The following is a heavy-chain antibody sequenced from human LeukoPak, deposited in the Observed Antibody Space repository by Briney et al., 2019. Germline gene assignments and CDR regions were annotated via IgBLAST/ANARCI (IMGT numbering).Heavy chain of an antibody. Sequence: SETLSLTCTVSGGSISGYYWSWIRQPPGKGLEWIGEINHSGSTNYNPSLKSRVTISVDTSKSQFSLKLSSVTAADTAVYYCARGGGSGSYYKKGMDVWGQGTTVTVSS. CDR2: INHSGST. V-gene: IGHV4-34*01. D-gene: IGHD3-10*01. CDR1: GGSISGYY. J-gene: IGHJ6*02. CDR3: ARGGGSGSYYKKGMDV.